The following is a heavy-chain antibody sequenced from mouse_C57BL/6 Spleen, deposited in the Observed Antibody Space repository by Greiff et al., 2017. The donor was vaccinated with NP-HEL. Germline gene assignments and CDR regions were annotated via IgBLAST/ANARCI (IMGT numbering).Heavy chain of an antibody. J-gene: IGHJ3*01. CDR2: ISSGGSYT. V-gene: IGHV5-6*01. D-gene: IGHD2-4*01. Sequence: EVMLVESGGDLVKPGGSLKLSCAASGFTFSSYGMSWVRQTPDKRLEWVATISSGGSYTYYPDSVKGRSTISRDNAKNTLYLQMSSLKSEGTAMYYCARHGDYDGFAYWGKGTRVTVAA. CDR1: GFTFSSYG. CDR3: ARHGDYDGFAY.